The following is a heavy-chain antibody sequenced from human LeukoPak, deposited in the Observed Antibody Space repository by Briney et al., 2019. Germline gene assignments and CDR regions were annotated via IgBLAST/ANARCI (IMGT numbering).Heavy chain of an antibody. CDR3: ARQSWRSYSSHTIYLFDY. J-gene: IGHJ4*02. Sequence: PSETLSLTCTVSGGSISSYYWSWIRQPPGKGLEWIGYIYYGGSTNYNPSLKSRVTISVDTSKNQFSLKLSSVTAADTAVYYCARQSWRSYSSHTIYLFDYWGQGTLVTVSS. CDR2: IYYGGST. V-gene: IGHV4-59*08. CDR1: GGSISSYY. D-gene: IGHD3-22*01.